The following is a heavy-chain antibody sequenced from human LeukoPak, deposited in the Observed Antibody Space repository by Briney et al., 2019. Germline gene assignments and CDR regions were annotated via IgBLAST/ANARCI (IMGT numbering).Heavy chain of an antibody. Sequence: GGSLRLSCAASGFTFSSYGMSWVRQAPGKGLEWVSAISGSGGSTYYADSVKGRFTISRDNSKNTLYLQMNSLRAEDTAVYYCAKDNVGFGVVTTTFFDYWGQGTLVTVSS. CDR3: AKDNVGFGVVTTTFFDY. V-gene: IGHV3-23*01. CDR2: ISGSGGST. D-gene: IGHD3-3*01. CDR1: GFTFSSYG. J-gene: IGHJ4*02.